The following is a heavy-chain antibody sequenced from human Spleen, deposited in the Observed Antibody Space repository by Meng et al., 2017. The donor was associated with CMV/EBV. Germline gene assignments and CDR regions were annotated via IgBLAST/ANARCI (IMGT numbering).Heavy chain of an antibody. D-gene: IGHD2-2*01. V-gene: IGHV1-69*05. CDR2: IIPIFGTA. J-gene: IGHJ6*02. Sequence: SVKVSCKASGYTFIDYYIHWVRQAPGQGLEWMGGIIPIFGTANYAQKFQGRVTITTDESTSTAYMELSSLRSEDTAVYYCARDPHRYCSSTSCPPYYYGMDVWGQGTTVTVSS. CDR3: ARDPHRYCSSTSCPPYYYGMDV. CDR1: GYTFIDYY.